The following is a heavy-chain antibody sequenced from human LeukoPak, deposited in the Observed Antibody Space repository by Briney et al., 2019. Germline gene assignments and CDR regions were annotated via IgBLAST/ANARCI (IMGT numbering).Heavy chain of an antibody. V-gene: IGHV4-34*01. D-gene: IGHD5-18*01. CDR3: ARGSGYSYGY. CDR2: INHSGST. Sequence: SETLSLTCAVYGGSFSGYYWSWIRQPPGKGLEWIGEINHSGSTNYNPSLKSRVTISVDTPKNQFSLKLSSVTAADTAVYYCARGSGYSYGYWGQGTLVTVSS. J-gene: IGHJ4*02. CDR1: GGSFSGYY.